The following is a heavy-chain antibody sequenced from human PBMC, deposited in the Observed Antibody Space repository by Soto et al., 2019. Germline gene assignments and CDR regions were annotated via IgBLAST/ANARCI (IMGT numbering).Heavy chain of an antibody. CDR2: IYPGDSDT. CDR1: GYSFTSYW. D-gene: IGHD4-17*01. J-gene: IGHJ6*02. Sequence: HGESLKISCKGSGYSFTSYWIGWVRQMPGKGLEWMGIIYPGDSDTRYSPSFQGQVTISADKSISTAYLQWSSLKASDTAMYYCARGKGDYVLTGRYYYGMDVWGQGTTVTVSS. V-gene: IGHV5-51*01. CDR3: ARGKGDYVLTGRYYYGMDV.